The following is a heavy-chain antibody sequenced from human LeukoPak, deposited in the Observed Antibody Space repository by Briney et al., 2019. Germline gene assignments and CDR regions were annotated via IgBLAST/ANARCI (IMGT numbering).Heavy chain of an antibody. CDR1: GDSINIYY. CDR2: IYYSGST. J-gene: IGHJ4*02. CDR3: ARQVPYTSRPDY. D-gene: IGHD2-2*01. V-gene: IGHV4-59*08. Sequence: SETLSLTCTVSGDSINIYYWTWIRQPPGKGLEWIGYIYYSGSTNYNPSLKSRVTISVDTSKNQFSLKLDSVAAADTAVYYCARQVPYTSRPDYWGQGTLVTVSS.